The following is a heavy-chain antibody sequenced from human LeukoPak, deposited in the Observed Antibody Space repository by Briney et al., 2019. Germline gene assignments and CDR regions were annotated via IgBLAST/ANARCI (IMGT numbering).Heavy chain of an antibody. CDR1: GGSISSSSYY. D-gene: IGHD3-10*01. CDR2: INHSGST. J-gene: IGHJ4*02. Sequence: TSETLSLTCTVSGGSISSSSYYWSWIRQPPGKGLEWIGEINHSGSTNYNPSLKSRVTISVDTSKNQFSLKLSSVTAADTAVYYCARRGRLYYGSGSYPYYFDYWGQGTLVTVSS. CDR3: ARRGRLYYGSGSYPYYFDY. V-gene: IGHV4-39*07.